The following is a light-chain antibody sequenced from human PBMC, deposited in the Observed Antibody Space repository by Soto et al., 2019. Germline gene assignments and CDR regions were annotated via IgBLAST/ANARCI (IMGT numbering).Light chain of an antibody. CDR2: DNN. V-gene: IGLV1-51*01. CDR1: SSNIGNNY. J-gene: IGLJ2*01. Sequence: QSVLTQPPSVSAAPGQKVTISCSGISSNIGNNYVSWYQQLPGTAPKLLIYDNNKRPSEIPDRFSGSKSGTSATLGITGLQTGDEADYYCGTWDSSLSAGVFGGGTKLTVL. CDR3: GTWDSSLSAGV.